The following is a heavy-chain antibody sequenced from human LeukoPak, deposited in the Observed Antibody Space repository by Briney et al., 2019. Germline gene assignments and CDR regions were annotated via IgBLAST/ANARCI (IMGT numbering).Heavy chain of an antibody. CDR3: ARVRTTVTTMYYFDY. CDR2: ISSSGSTI. J-gene: IGHJ4*02. V-gene: IGHV3-11*04. Sequence: PGGSLRLSCAASGFTFSDYYMSWIRQAPGKGLEWVSYISSSGSTIYYADSVKGRFTISRDNAKNSLYLQMNSLRAEDTAVYYCARVRTTVTTMYYFDYWGQGTLVTVSS. CDR1: GFTFSDYY. D-gene: IGHD4-17*01.